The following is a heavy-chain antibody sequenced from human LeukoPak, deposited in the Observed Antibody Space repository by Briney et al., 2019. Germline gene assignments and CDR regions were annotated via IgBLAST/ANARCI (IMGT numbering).Heavy chain of an antibody. V-gene: IGHV1-8*03. J-gene: IGHJ3*02. CDR2: MNPNSGNT. D-gene: IGHD1-26*01. Sequence: ASVKVSCKASGYTFTSYDINWVRQATGQGLEWMGWMNPNSGNTGYAQKFQGRVTITRNTSISTAYMELSSLRSEDTAVYYCARGVGLIVGATRAFDIWGQGTMVTVSS. CDR1: GYTFTSYD. CDR3: ARGVGLIVGATRAFDI.